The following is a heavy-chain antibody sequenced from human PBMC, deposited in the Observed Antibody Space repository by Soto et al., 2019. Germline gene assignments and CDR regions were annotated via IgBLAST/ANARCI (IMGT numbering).Heavy chain of an antibody. J-gene: IGHJ4*02. Sequence: SETLSLTCAVSGYSISSGYYWGWIRQPPGKGLEWIGSIYHSGSTYYNPSLKSRVTISVDTSKNQFSLKLSSVTAADTAVYYCARATYDSSGYSHWGQGTLVTVSS. CDR3: ARATYDSSGYSH. D-gene: IGHD3-22*01. V-gene: IGHV4-38-2*01. CDR2: IYHSGST. CDR1: GYSISSGYY.